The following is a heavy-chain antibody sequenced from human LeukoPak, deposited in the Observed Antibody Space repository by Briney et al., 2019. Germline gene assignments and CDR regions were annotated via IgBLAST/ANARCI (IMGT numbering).Heavy chain of an antibody. J-gene: IGHJ4*02. V-gene: IGHV1-8*01. CDR3: ARSPKGELRDSGYDHAFDY. CDR2: MNPNSGNT. Sequence: ASVKVSCKASGYTFTSYDINWVRQATGQGLEWMGWMNPNSGNTGYAQKFQGRVTMTRNTSISTAYMELSSLRSEDTAVYYCARSPKGELRDSGYDHAFDYWGQGTLVTVSS. D-gene: IGHD5-12*01. CDR1: GYTFTSYD.